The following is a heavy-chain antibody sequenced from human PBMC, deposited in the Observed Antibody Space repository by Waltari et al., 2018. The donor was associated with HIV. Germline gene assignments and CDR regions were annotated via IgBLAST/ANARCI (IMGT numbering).Heavy chain of an antibody. V-gene: IGHV4-34*01. J-gene: IGHJ4*02. CDR1: GGSFSGYY. D-gene: IGHD3-3*01. CDR3: ARGQDYDFWSGYYYDY. Sequence: QVQLQQWGAGLLKPSETLSLTCAVYGGSFSGYYWSWIRQPPGKGLEWIGEINHSGSTNYNPSLNSRVTISVDTSKNQFSLKRSSVTAADTAVYYCARGQDYDFWSGYYYDYWGQGTLVTVSS. CDR2: INHSGST.